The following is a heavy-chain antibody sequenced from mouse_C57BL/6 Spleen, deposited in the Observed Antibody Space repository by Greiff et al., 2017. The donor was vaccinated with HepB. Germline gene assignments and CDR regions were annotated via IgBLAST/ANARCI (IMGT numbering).Heavy chain of an antibody. V-gene: IGHV1-22*01. CDR1: GYTFTDYN. J-gene: IGHJ2*01. CDR2: INPNNGGT. Sequence: EVQLQQSGPELVKPGASVKMSCKASGYTFTDYNMHWVKQSHGKSLEWIGYINPNNGGTSYNQKFKGKATLTVNKSSSTAYMELRSLTSEESAVYYCAREQGYDYGNYFDYWGQGTTLTVSS. D-gene: IGHD2-4*01. CDR3: AREQGYDYGNYFDY.